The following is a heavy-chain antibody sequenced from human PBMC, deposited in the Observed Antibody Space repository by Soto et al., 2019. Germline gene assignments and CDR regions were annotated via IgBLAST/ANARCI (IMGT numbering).Heavy chain of an antibody. CDR1: GFTFGDNA. J-gene: IGHJ6*02. V-gene: IGHV3-49*04. CDR2: IRSQAYGGTT. D-gene: IGHD2-21*02. Sequence: SLRLSCTPSGFTFGDNAMSWVRQAAGRGLEWVGLIRSQAYGGTTDYAAPVKGRFTISRDDSKNTLYLQMNSLKTEDTAVYYCTTDPSERGDPYYYYGMDVWGQGTTVTVSS. CDR3: TTDPSERGDPYYYYGMDV.